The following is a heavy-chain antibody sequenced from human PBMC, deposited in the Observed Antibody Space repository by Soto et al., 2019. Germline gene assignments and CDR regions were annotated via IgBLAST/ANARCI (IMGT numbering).Heavy chain of an antibody. CDR2: IIWNSGSI. CDR3: AKDALRSDYCYYYGMDA. J-gene: IGHJ6*02. D-gene: IGHD4-17*01. CDR1: GFTFDDYA. V-gene: IGHV3-9*01. Sequence: ALSLTFAASGFTFDDYAMHWVRPDPGKGLDRVSGIIWNSGSIVYADSVKGRFTISRDNAKNALYLQMNSLRAEDTALYYLAKDALRSDYCYYYGMDAWGQGTTVTVSS.